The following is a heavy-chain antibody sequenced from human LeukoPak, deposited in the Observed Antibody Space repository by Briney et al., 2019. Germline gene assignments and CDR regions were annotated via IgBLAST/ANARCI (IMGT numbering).Heavy chain of an antibody. D-gene: IGHD5-24*01. CDR1: GFTFSSYD. CDR3: ARDRRDGYRGAFDI. J-gene: IGHJ3*02. CDR2: IGTAGDT. Sequence: GGSLRLSCAASGFTFSSYDVHWVRHATGKGLEWVSAIGTAGDTYYPGSVKGRFTISRENAKNSLYLQMNSLRAGDTAVYYCARDRRDGYRGAFDICGQGTMVTVSS. V-gene: IGHV3-13*01.